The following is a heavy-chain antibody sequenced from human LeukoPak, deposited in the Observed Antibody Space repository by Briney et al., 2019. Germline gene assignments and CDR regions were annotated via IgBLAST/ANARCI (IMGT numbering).Heavy chain of an antibody. J-gene: IGHJ5*02. CDR3: ARESLTTVTYFNWFDP. Sequence: ASVNVSCKASGYTFTAYYMHWVRQAPGQGLEWMGIINPSGGSTSYAQKFQGRVTMTRDMSTSTVYMELSSLRSEDTAVYYCARESLTTVTYFNWFDPWGQGTLVTVSS. CDR1: GYTFTAYY. V-gene: IGHV1-46*01. D-gene: IGHD4-17*01. CDR2: INPSGGST.